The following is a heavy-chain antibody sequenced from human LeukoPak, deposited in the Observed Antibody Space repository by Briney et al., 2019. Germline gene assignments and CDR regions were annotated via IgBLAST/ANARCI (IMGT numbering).Heavy chain of an antibody. D-gene: IGHD3-10*01. CDR2: ISYDGSNK. CDR1: GFTFSSYA. J-gene: IGHJ4*02. Sequence: GGSLRLSCAASGFTFSSYAMHWVRQAPGKGLEWVAVISYDGSNKYYADSVKGRFTISRDNSKNTLYLQMNGLRAEDTAVYYCARDFRGVAYYFDYWGQGTLVTVSS. V-gene: IGHV3-30-3*01. CDR3: ARDFRGVAYYFDY.